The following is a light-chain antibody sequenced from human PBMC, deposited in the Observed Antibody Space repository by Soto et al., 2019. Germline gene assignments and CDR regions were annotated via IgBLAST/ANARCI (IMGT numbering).Light chain of an antibody. CDR2: DAS. Sequence: TQSPSPLSASSGERVTNTCLASQDITNCLNWYHQKPGKAPKLLIYDASNLETGVPSRFSGSGSGRHFTLTISSLQPEDFATYYCLQDYNYPLTFGGGTKVDI. CDR3: LQDYNYPLT. V-gene: IGKV1-33*01. CDR1: QDITNC. J-gene: IGKJ4*01.